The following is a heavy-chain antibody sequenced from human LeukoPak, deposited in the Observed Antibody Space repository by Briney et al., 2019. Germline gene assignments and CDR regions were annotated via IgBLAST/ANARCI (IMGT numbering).Heavy chain of an antibody. J-gene: IGHJ6*02. Sequence: PGGPLRLSCAASGFTFDDYAMHWVRQAPGKGLEWVSGISWNSGSIGYADSVKGRFTISRDNAKNSLYLQMNSLRAEDTALYYCAGGTFRYYYYGMDVWGQGTTVTVSS. CDR2: ISWNSGSI. D-gene: IGHD3-16*01. V-gene: IGHV3-9*01. CDR3: AGGTFRYYYYGMDV. CDR1: GFTFDDYA.